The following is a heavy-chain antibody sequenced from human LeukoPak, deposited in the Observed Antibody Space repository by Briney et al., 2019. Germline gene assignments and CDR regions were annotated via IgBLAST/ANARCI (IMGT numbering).Heavy chain of an antibody. J-gene: IGHJ1*01. Sequence: GGSLRLSCAASGFTFSSYAMSWVRQAPGKGLECVSGISGSGGSTYYADSVKGRFTISRDNSKNTLYLQMNSLRAEDTAVYYCAKENSSGWYSHIQHWGQGTLVTVSS. CDR1: GFTFSSYA. CDR3: AKENSSGWYSHIQH. CDR2: ISGSGGST. V-gene: IGHV3-23*01. D-gene: IGHD6-19*01.